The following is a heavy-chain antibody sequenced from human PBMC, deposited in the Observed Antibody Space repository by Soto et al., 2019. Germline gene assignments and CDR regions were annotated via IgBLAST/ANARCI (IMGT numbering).Heavy chain of an antibody. V-gene: IGHV1-69*06. Sequence: QVQLVQSGAEVKRPGSSVKVSCKASGGTFNSYAVSWVRQAPGQGLEWIGGIIPMFGTTKYAQKFQGRVTITADKSTSTAYMELTSLKSEDMAIFYCARARSIYAFNYALDVWGQGTAVIVSS. CDR3: ARARSIYAFNYALDV. J-gene: IGHJ6*02. D-gene: IGHD1-26*01. CDR1: GGTFNSYA. CDR2: IIPMFGTT.